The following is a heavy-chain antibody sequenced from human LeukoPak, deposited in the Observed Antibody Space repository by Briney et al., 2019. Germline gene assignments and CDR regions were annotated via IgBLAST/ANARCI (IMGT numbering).Heavy chain of an antibody. V-gene: IGHV3-30-3*01. D-gene: IGHD3-22*01. J-gene: IGHJ4*02. CDR3: AKDGIPYYYDSSGLYYFDY. CDR2: ISYDGSNE. CDR1: GFTFSSYA. Sequence: PGGSLRLSCAASGFTFSSYAMHWVRQAPGKGLEWVAVISYDGSNEYYADSVKGRFTISRDNSKNTLYLQMNSLRAEDTAVYYCAKDGIPYYYDSSGLYYFDYWGQGTLVTVSS.